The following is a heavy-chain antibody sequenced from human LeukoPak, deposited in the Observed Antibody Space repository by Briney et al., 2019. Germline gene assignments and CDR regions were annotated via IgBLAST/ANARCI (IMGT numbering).Heavy chain of an antibody. Sequence: PGGSLRLSCAPSGFTFSSYSMNWVRQAPGKGLEWVSSISSSSSYIYYADSVKGRFTISRDKAKNSLYLQMNSLRAEDTAVYYCARMMIYEPNEYGDYEGNAFDIWGQGTMVTVPS. CDR1: GFTFSSYS. D-gene: IGHD4-17*01. CDR2: ISSSSSYI. CDR3: ARMMIYEPNEYGDYEGNAFDI. J-gene: IGHJ3*02. V-gene: IGHV3-21*01.